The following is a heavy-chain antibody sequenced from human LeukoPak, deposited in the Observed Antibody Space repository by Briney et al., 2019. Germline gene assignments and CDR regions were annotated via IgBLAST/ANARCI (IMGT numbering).Heavy chain of an antibody. CDR2: IKTKSDGGTT. J-gene: IGHJ2*01. D-gene: IGHD4-17*01. Sequence: GGSLRLSCAASRFNVNNYWMHWVRQAPGKGLEWGGRIKTKSDGGTTDYTAPVKGRFTISRDDAKNTLYLQMHSLNIEETPRYYCAGDYDHFDVWGRGTLVTVSS. CDR3: AGDYDHFDV. V-gene: IGHV3-15*01. CDR1: RFNVNNYW.